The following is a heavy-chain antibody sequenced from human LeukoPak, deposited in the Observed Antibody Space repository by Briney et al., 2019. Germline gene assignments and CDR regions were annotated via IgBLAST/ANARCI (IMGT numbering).Heavy chain of an antibody. CDR1: GGSISSYY. D-gene: IGHD3-10*01. CDR2: IYYSGST. CDR3: ARDIRFGERRYYYYYMDV. J-gene: IGHJ6*03. V-gene: IGHV4-59*01. Sequence: SETLSLTCTVSGGSISSYYWSWIRQPPGKGLEWIGYIYYSGSTNYNPSLKGRVTISVDTSKNQFSLKLSSVTAADTAVYYCARDIRFGERRYYYYYMDVWGQGTTVTVSS.